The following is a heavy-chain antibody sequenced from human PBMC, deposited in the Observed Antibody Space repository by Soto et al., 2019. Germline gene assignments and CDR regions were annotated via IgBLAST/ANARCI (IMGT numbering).Heavy chain of an antibody. D-gene: IGHD3-3*01. CDR2: IYSGGST. V-gene: IGHV3-66*01. CDR3: ARVTTYYDFWSGSNYYYYMDV. CDR1: GFTVSSNY. J-gene: IGHJ6*03. Sequence: EVQLVESGGGLVQPGGSLRLSCAASGFTVSSNYMSWVRQAPGKGLEWVSVIYSGGSTYYADSVKGRFTISRDNSKNTLYLQMSSLRAEDTAVYYCARVTTYYDFWSGSNYYYYMDVWGKGTTVTVSS.